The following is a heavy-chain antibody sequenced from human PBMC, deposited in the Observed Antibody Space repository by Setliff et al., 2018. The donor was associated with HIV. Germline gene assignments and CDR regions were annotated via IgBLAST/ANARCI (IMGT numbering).Heavy chain of an antibody. CDR2: IYYSGST. CDR1: GGSVSSYY. V-gene: IGHV4-59*02. Sequence: ASETLSLTCAVSGGSVSSYYWSWIRQAPGKGLEWIGYIYYSGSTNYNPSLKIRVTISVDTSKNQFSLKLSSVTAADTAVYYCARAYYNFWSGYPPLDYWGQGTLVTVSS. CDR3: ARAYYNFWSGYPPLDY. D-gene: IGHD3-3*01. J-gene: IGHJ4*02.